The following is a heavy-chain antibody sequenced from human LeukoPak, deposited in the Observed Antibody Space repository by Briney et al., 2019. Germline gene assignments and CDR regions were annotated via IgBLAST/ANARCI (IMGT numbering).Heavy chain of an antibody. J-gene: IGHJ4*02. CDR3: ARHLSSITSCPNY. V-gene: IGHV5-51*01. D-gene: IGHD2-2*01. Sequence: GESLKISCQGSGFSFSDYWIGWVRQMPGKGLEWVGIIGPGDSQTLYSSSLKGRVTISVDKSLSTLYLQWSSLQASDTAVYYCARHLSSITSCPNYWGQGTLVTVSS. CDR2: IGPGDSQT. CDR1: GFSFSDYW.